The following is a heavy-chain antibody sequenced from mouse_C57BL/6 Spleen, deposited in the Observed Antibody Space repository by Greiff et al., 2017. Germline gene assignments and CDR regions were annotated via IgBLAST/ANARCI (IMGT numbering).Heavy chain of an antibody. Sequence: EVHLVESGGGLVKPGGSLKLSCAASGFTFSSYAMSWVRQTPEKRLEWVATISDGGSYTYYPDNVKGRFTISRDNAKNNLYLQMSHLKSEDTAMYYCARDYGFDYWGQGTTLTVSS. D-gene: IGHD1-1*01. CDR2: ISDGGSYT. V-gene: IGHV5-4*01. CDR3: ARDYGFDY. J-gene: IGHJ2*01. CDR1: GFTFSSYA.